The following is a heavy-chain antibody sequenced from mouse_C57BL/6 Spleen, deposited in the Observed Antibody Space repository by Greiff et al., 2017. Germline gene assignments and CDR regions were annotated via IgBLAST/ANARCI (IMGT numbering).Heavy chain of an antibody. CDR2: ISGGGGNT. CDR3: ARPTLLYYYAMDY. CDR1: GFTFSSYT. Sequence: DVKLVESGGGLVKPGGSLKLSCAASGFTFSSYTMSWVRQTPEKRLEWVATISGGGGNTYYPDSVKGRFTISRDNAKNTLYLHMSSLRSEDTALYYCARPTLLYYYAMDYWGQGTSVTVSS. V-gene: IGHV5-9*01. D-gene: IGHD6-1*01. J-gene: IGHJ4*01.